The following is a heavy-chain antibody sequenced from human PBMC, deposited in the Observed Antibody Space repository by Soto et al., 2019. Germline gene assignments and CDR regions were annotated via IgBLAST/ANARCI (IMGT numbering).Heavy chain of an antibody. Sequence: PSQTLSLNCAISGPSVSSNSAAWNWIRQSPSRSLEWLGRTYYRSKWYNDYAVSVKSRITINPDTSKNQFSLQLNSETPEDTAGYYCARETGIAAAGKAPTLASVLGYWGKGTLVTVYS. CDR2: TYYRSKWYN. V-gene: IGHV6-1*01. J-gene: IGHJ4*02. D-gene: IGHD6-13*01. CDR3: ARETGIAAAGKAPTLASVLGY. CDR1: GPSVSSNSAA.